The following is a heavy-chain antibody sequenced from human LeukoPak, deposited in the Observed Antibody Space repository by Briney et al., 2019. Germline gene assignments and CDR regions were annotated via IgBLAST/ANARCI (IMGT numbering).Heavy chain of an antibody. CDR2: IYYSGST. J-gene: IGHJ5*02. CDR3: AREKVVPAAITSNWFDP. Sequence: PSETLSLTCTVSGGSISSYYWSWIRQPPGKGLEWIGYIYYSGSTNYNPSLKSRVTISVDTSKNQFPLKLSPVTAADTAVYYCAREKVVPAAITSNWFDPWGQGTLVTVSS. CDR1: GGSISSYY. V-gene: IGHV4-59*01. D-gene: IGHD2-2*01.